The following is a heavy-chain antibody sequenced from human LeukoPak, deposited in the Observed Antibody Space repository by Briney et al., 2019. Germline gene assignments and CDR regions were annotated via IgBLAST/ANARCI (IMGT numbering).Heavy chain of an antibody. Sequence: GGSLGLSCAASGFTFSSYSMNWVRQAPGKGLEWVSSISSSSSYIYYADSVKGRFTISRDNAKNSLYLQMNSLRAEDTAVYYCARLIVAMGFDYWGQGTLVTVSS. CDR2: ISSSSSYI. CDR3: ARLIVAMGFDY. CDR1: GFTFSSYS. J-gene: IGHJ4*02. V-gene: IGHV3-21*01. D-gene: IGHD5-12*01.